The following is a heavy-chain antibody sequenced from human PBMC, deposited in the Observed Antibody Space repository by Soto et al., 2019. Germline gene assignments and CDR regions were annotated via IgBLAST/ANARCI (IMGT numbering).Heavy chain of an antibody. D-gene: IGHD3-10*01. CDR3: AVHLGENYYTMDV. J-gene: IGHJ6*02. Sequence: EVQLLESGGGWVQPRGSLRLSCAASGFTFSTFVMTWVRQVPGEGLEWISSITGSGKSAYYADSVKGRVTISRDNSKNTLYLQISSLGVDDTAVYHCAVHLGENYYTMDVWGQGTTVTVSS. CDR2: ITGSGKSA. V-gene: IGHV3-23*01. CDR1: GFTFSTFV.